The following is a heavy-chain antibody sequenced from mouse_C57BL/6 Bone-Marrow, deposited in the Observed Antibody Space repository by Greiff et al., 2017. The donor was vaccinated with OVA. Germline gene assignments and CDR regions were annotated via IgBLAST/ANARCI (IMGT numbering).Heavy chain of an antibody. D-gene: IGHD2-1*01. CDR2: ISSGSSTI. V-gene: IGHV5-17*01. Sequence: EVQLVESGGGLVKPGGSLKLSCAASGFTFSDYGMHWVRQAPEKGLEWVAYISSGSSTIYYADTVKGRFTISRDNAKNTLFLQMTSLRSEDTAMYYCARRIYYTYYYAMDYWGQGTSVTVSS. CDR1: GFTFSDYG. J-gene: IGHJ4*01. CDR3: ARRIYYTYYYAMDY.